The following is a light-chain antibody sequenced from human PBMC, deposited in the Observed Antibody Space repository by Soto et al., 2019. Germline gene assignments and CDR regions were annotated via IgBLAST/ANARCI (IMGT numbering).Light chain of an antibody. CDR3: QHYVNWPLT. CDR2: DTS. CDR1: QGIGDT. V-gene: IGKV3-15*01. J-gene: IGKJ4*01. Sequence: IVMTQSPATLSVSPGEGPTLSCRASQGIGDTLAWYQQKHGQXHRXXIYDTSIRATGVPARFSGSMSGAELTINISSLQSEDGEVYDGQHYVNWPLTFGGGTKVDIK.